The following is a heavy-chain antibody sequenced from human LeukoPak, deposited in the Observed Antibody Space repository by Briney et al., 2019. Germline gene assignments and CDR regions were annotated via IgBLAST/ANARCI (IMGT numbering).Heavy chain of an antibody. D-gene: IGHD6-19*01. V-gene: IGHV3-23*01. CDR3: AKAGDSSGWYKEFDY. J-gene: IGHJ4*02. Sequence: GGSLRLSCAASGFTVSSNYMSWVRQAPGKGLEWVSGFSGSGGSTYYADSVKGRFTISRDNSKNTLYLQMNSLRAEDTAVYYCAKAGDSSGWYKEFDYWGQGTLVTVSS. CDR1: GFTVSSNY. CDR2: FSGSGGST.